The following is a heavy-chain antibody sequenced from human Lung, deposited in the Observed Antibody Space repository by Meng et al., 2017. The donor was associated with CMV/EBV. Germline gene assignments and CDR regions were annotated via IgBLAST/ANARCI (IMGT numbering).Heavy chain of an antibody. Sequence: GESLKISCSASGFTFSNAWMSWVRQAPGKGLEWVGRIKGKNDGGTTDYAAPVKGRFTISRDDSKNTLYLQMNSLKTEDTAVYYCTTSIRITMVRGVIFRDVWGQGTTVTVSS. CDR2: IKGKNDGGTT. D-gene: IGHD3-10*01. CDR1: GFTFSNAW. J-gene: IGHJ6*02. V-gene: IGHV3-15*01. CDR3: TTSIRITMVRGVIFRDV.